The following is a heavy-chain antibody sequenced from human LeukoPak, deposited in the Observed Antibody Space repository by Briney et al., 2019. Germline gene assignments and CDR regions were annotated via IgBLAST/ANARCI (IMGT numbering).Heavy chain of an antibody. CDR2: ISSSSSYT. D-gene: IGHD3-22*01. V-gene: IGHV3-11*05. CDR1: GFTFSDYY. Sequence: PVGSLRLSCAASGFTFSDYYMSWIRQAPGKGLEWVSYISSSSSYTNYADSVKGRFTISRDNAKNSLYLQMNSLRAEDTAVYYCAREGSYDSDYAFDIWGQGTMVTVSS. CDR3: AREGSYDSDYAFDI. J-gene: IGHJ3*02.